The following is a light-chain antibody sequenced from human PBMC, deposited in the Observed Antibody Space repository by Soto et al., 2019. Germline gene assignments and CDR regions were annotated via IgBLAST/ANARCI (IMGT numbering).Light chain of an antibody. J-gene: IGKJ1*01. CDR1: QSISSW. Sequence: DIHMTQSPSTLYASVGDRVTITCRASQSISSWLAWYQQKPGKAPKLLIYKTSSLETGVPSRFSGSGSGTELTLTISSLQPDDFATYYCQHYKDYSWTFGQGTKVEVK. V-gene: IGKV1-5*03. CDR2: KTS. CDR3: QHYKDYSWT.